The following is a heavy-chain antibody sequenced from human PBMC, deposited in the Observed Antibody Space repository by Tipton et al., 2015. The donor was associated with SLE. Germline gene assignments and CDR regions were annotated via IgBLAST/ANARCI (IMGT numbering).Heavy chain of an antibody. CDR2: IYYSGST. V-gene: IGHV4-59*11. Sequence: TLSLTCTVSGASINDHYWSWVRQSPGKGLEWIGYIYYSGSTTYNPSLQSRVTISVDKSKTRFSLKLNSVTAADTAVYYCARDWIMVPGVIRYYAMDVWGQGTTVTVSS. D-gene: IGHD3-10*01. CDR3: ARDWIMVPGVIRYYAMDV. J-gene: IGHJ6*02. CDR1: GASINDHY.